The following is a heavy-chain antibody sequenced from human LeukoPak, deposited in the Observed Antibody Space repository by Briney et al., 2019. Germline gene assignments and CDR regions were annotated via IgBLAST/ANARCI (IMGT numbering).Heavy chain of an antibody. D-gene: IGHD6-19*01. Sequence: PSETLSLTCTVSGSMYNYYWSWIRQPPGKGLEWIGYIHYNGITNYSPSLKSRVTMSLDTSKNQVSLKLNSVSAADTAVYYCARDSKYSSGWSLSTDAFDIWGQGTMVTVSS. CDR3: ARDSKYSSGWSLSTDAFDI. CDR1: GSMYNYY. CDR2: IHYNGIT. V-gene: IGHV4-59*12. J-gene: IGHJ3*02.